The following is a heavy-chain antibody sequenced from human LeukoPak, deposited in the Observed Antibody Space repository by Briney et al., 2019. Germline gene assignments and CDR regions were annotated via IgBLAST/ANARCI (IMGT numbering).Heavy chain of an antibody. V-gene: IGHV1-18*01. CDR1: GYTFTSYG. Sequence: GASVKVSCKASGYTFTSYGISWVRQAPGQGLEWMGWISAYNDNTNYAQKLQGRVTMTTDTSTSTAYMELRSLRSDDTAVYYCARDDYYDSSGSGGAFDIWGQGTMATVSS. CDR3: ARDDYYDSSGSGGAFDI. J-gene: IGHJ3*02. CDR2: ISAYNDNT. D-gene: IGHD3-22*01.